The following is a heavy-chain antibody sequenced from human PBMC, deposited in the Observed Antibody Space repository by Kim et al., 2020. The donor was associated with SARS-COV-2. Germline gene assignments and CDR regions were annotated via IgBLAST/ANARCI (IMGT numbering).Heavy chain of an antibody. Sequence: SETLSLTCAVYGGSFSGYYWSWIRQPPRKGLEWIGEINHSGSTNYNPSLKSRVTISVDTSKNQFSLKLSSVTAADTAVYYCSLKVWDYYYYVMDVWGQGT. D-gene: IGHD1-26*01. V-gene: IGHV4-34*01. CDR2: INHSGST. CDR3: SLKVWDYYYYVMDV. CDR1: GGSFSGYY. J-gene: IGHJ6*02.